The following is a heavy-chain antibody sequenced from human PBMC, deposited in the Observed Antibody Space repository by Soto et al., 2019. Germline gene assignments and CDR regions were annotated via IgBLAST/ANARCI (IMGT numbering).Heavy chain of an antibody. Sequence: SVKVSCKASGGTFSSYAISWVRQAPGQGLEWMGGIIPIFGTANYAQKFQGRVTITADESTSTAYMELSSLRSEDTAVYYCARTPGRRDGYNSGTYYFCYLGQGTLVTVSS. CDR2: IIPIFGTA. CDR1: GGTFSSYA. J-gene: IGHJ4*02. V-gene: IGHV1-69*13. CDR3: ARTPGRRDGYNSGTYYFCY. D-gene: IGHD5-12*01.